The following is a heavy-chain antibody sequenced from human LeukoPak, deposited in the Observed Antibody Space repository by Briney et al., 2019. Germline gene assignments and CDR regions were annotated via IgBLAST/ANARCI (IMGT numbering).Heavy chain of an antibody. V-gene: IGHV4-39*07. J-gene: IGHJ4*02. CDR3: AREVDGGYYFDY. CDR1: GGSISSSSYY. Sequence: SETLSLTCTVSGGSISSSSYYWGWIRQPPGKGLEWIGSIYYSGSTYYNPSLKSRVTISVDTSKNQFSLKLSSVTAADTAVYYCAREVDGGYYFDYWGQGTLVTVSS. D-gene: IGHD4-23*01. CDR2: IYYSGST.